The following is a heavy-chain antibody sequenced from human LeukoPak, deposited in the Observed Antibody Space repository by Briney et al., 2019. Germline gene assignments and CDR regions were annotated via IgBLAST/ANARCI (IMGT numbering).Heavy chain of an antibody. J-gene: IGHJ4*02. V-gene: IGHV3-30*02. CDR3: AKLGPTYYDILTGPCGY. CDR2: IRHDGSNK. D-gene: IGHD3-9*01. Sequence: GGSLRLSCAASGFTFSSYGMHWVRQAPGKGLEWVAFIRHDGSNKYYADSVKGRFTISRDNSKNTLYLQMNSLRAEDTAVYYCAKLGPTYYDILTGPCGYWGQGTLVTVSS. CDR1: GFTFSSYG.